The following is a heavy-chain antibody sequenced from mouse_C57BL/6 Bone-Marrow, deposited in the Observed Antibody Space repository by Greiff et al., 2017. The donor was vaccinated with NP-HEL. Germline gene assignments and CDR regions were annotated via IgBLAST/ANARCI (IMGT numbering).Heavy chain of an antibody. CDR1: GFTFSDYG. CDR3: ASTMITPYWYFDV. D-gene: IGHD2-4*01. CDR2: ISSGSSTI. J-gene: IGHJ1*03. V-gene: IGHV5-17*01. Sequence: EVKLVESGGGLVKPGGSLKLSCAASGFTFSDYGMHWVRQAPEKGLEWVAYISSGSSTIYYADTVKGRFTISRDNAKNTLFLQMTSLRSEDMAMYYCASTMITPYWYFDVWGTGTTVTVSS.